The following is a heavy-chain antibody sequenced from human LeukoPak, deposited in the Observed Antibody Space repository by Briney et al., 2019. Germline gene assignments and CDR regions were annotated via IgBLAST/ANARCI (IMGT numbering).Heavy chain of an antibody. D-gene: IGHD3-9*01. CDR3: ARGGRYFDCLPTFDY. J-gene: IGHJ4*02. CDR1: GGTFSSYA. V-gene: IGHV1-69*13. CDR2: IIPIFGTA. Sequence: SVKVSCKASGGTFSSYAISWVRQAPGQGLEWMGGIIPIFGTANYAQKFQGRVTITADESTSTAYMELSSLRSEDTAVYYCARGGRYFDCLPTFDYWGQGTLVTVSS.